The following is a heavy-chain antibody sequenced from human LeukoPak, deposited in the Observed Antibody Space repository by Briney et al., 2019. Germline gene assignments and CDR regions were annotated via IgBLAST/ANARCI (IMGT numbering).Heavy chain of an antibody. CDR1: GESFSGYY. V-gene: IGHV4-34*01. D-gene: IGHD6-13*01. J-gene: IGHJ4*02. CDR2: INHSGRT. Sequence: SETLSLTCAVYGESFSGYYWNWIRQPPGKGLEWIGEINHSGRTNYNPSLKSRVTISVDTSKNQFSLKLSSVTAADTAVYYCARVSSSWPHYYFDYWGQGTLVTVSS. CDR3: ARVSSSWPHYYFDY.